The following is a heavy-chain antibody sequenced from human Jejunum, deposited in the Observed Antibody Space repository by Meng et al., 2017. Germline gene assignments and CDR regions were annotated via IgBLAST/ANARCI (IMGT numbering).Heavy chain of an antibody. D-gene: IGHD5-18*01. CDR2: IYHSGST. J-gene: IGHJ4*02. CDR3: ARGGYYSFDY. CDR1: GGSISSGDW. Sequence: VQLPESAPGLLKPSVPLSITCAVSGGSISSGDWWTCVRNSPGKGLGWIGEIYHSGSTNYHPSLKRRVTISVDKSKNQFSLKLTSVTAADTAVYYCARGGYYSFDYWGQGTLVTVSS. V-gene: IGHV4-4*02.